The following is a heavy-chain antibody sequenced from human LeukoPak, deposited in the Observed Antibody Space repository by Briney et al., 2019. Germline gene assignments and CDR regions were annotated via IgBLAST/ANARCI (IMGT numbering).Heavy chain of an antibody. V-gene: IGHV3-53*01. J-gene: IGHJ4*02. Sequence: GGSLRLSCVASGFIVSNNYMSWVRQAPGKGLEWVSVLYNAGSTYYADSVKGRFTISRDSSKNTLYLQMNSLRAEDTATYYCAKDYCRGGNCPLPFFDSWGQGTLVTVSS. CDR3: AKDYCRGGNCPLPFFDS. D-gene: IGHD2-15*01. CDR2: LYNAGST. CDR1: GFIVSNNY.